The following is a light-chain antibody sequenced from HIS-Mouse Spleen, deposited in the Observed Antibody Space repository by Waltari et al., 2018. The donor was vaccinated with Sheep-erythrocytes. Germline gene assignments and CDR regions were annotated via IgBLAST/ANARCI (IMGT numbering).Light chain of an antibody. CDR1: QGIRND. CDR3: QQYDNLLT. V-gene: IGKV1-6*01. CDR2: AAS. J-gene: IGKJ4*01. Sequence: AIQMTQSPSSLSASVGDRVTITCRASQGIRNDLGWYQQKPGKAPKVLIYAASSLQSGVPSRFSGSGSGTDFTLTISSLQTEDFATYYCQQYDNLLTFGGGTKVEIK.